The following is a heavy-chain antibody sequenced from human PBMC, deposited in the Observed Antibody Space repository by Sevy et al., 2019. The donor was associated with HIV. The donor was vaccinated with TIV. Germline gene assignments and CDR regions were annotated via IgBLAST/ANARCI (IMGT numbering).Heavy chain of an antibody. V-gene: IGHV4-30-4*01. CDR1: GGSISSGDYY. CDR2: IYYSGST. Sequence: SETLSLTCTVSGGSISSGDYYWSWIRQPPGKGLEWIGYIYYSGSTYYNPSLKSRVTISVDTSKNQFSLKLSSVIAADTAVYYCAREWSGGNNWFDPWGQGTLVTVSS. J-gene: IGHJ5*02. D-gene: IGHD3-3*01. CDR3: AREWSGGNNWFDP.